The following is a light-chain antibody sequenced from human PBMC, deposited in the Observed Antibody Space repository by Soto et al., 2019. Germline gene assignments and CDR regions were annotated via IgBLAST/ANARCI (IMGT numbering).Light chain of an antibody. CDR1: SNDIGANNY. CDR3: SSYTVTNIGV. Sequence: QSALTQPASVSGSPGQSITISCTGTSNDIGANNYVSWYQQHPGKAPKLMIYDVTNRPSGVSDRFSGSKSGDTASLTISGLLPEDDADYYRSSYTVTNIGVFGGGTQLTVL. CDR2: DVT. V-gene: IGLV2-14*03. J-gene: IGLJ3*02.